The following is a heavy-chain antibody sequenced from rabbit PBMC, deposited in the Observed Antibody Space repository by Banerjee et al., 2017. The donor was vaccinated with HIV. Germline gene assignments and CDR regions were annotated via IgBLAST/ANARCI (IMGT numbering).Heavy chain of an antibody. CDR1: GLDFSSYW. D-gene: IGHD3-3*01. V-gene: IGHV1S45*01. Sequence: QEQLVESGGGLVQPEGSLTLTCKASGLDFSSYWMCWVRQAPGKGPEWIACIAAGSSGITYYASWAKGRFTISRTSSTTVTLQMTSLTAADTATYFCARDYGGYGVAMQLWGPGTLVTVS. J-gene: IGHJ4*01. CDR2: IAAGSSGIT. CDR3: ARDYGGYGVAMQL.